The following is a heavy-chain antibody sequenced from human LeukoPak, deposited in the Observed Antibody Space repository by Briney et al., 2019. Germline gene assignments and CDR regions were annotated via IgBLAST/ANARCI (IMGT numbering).Heavy chain of an antibody. J-gene: IGHJ5*02. V-gene: IGHV1-2*02. D-gene: IGHD3-9*01. Sequence: ASVKVSCKASGYTFTGYYMHWVRQAPGQGLEWMGWINPNSGGTNYAQKFQGRVTMTRDTSISTAYMELSRLRSDDTAVYYCAREGRRYFDWLLSNWFDPWGQGTLATVSS. CDR3: AREGRRYFDWLLSNWFDP. CDR1: GYTFTGYY. CDR2: INPNSGGT.